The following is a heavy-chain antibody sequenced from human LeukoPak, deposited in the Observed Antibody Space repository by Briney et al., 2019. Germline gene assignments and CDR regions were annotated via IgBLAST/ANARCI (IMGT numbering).Heavy chain of an antibody. CDR1: GFTVSSNY. V-gene: IGHV3-53*01. CDR2: IYSGGST. D-gene: IGHD3-16*01. CDR3: AQDRRGGKNYLDY. Sequence: GGSLRLSCAASGFTVSSNYMSWVRQAPGKGLEWVSVIYSGGSTYYADSVKGRFTISRDNSKHTLYLQMNNLRVEDTALYYCAQDRRGGKNYLDYWGQGTLVTVSS. J-gene: IGHJ4*02.